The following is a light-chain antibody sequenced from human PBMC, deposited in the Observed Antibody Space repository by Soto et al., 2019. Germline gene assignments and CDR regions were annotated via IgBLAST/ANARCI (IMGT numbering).Light chain of an antibody. J-gene: IGLJ1*01. CDR3: SSYAGSNNYV. Sequence: QSALTQPPSASGSPGQSGTISCTGTSSDVGAYTYVSWYQQHPGKAPKLMIYGVTELPSGVPDRFSGSKSGNTASLTVSGLQTEDEAYYYCSSYAGSNNYVFGTGTKLTVL. CDR2: GVT. V-gene: IGLV2-8*01. CDR1: SSDVGAYTY.